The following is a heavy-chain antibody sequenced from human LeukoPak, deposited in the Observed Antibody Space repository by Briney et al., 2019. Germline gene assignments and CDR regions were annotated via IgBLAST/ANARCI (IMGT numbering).Heavy chain of an antibody. J-gene: IGHJ6*02. CDR1: GFTFSSYG. Sequence: GGSLRLSCAASGFTFSSYGMHWVRQAPGKGLEWVAVISYDGSYKYYADSVKGRFTISRDNSKNTLYLQMNSLRAEDTAVYYCAKDHRAGQYYYYYYGMDVWGQGTTVTVSS. CDR2: ISYDGSYK. CDR3: AKDHRAGQYYYYYYGMDV. D-gene: IGHD3-10*01. V-gene: IGHV3-30*18.